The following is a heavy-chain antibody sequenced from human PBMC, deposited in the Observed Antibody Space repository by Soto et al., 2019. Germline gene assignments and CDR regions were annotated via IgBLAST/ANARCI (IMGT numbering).Heavy chain of an antibody. CDR1: GYTFTSYY. V-gene: IGHV1-46*01. J-gene: IGHJ4*02. CDR3: ARSERYYYDSSGYFGFDY. Sequence: ASVKVSCKASGYTFTSYYMHWVRQAPGQGLEWMGIINPSGGSTSYAQKFQGRVTMTRDTSTGTVYIELSSLRSEDTAVYYCARSERYYYDSSGYFGFDYWGQGTLVTVSS. CDR2: INPSGGST. D-gene: IGHD3-22*01.